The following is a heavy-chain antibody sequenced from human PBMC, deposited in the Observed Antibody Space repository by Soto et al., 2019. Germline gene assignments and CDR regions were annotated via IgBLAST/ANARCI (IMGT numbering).Heavy chain of an antibody. CDR1: GFTFSTYS. CDR2: ISGSGNYT. Sequence: GGSLRLSCAASGFTFSTYSMNWVRLAPGKGLEWVSSISGSGNYTHYADFLRGRFTISRDNAKTSLYLQMNSLRAEDTAVYYCAREGINNYNEYYFDSWGQGTVVTVSS. V-gene: IGHV3-21*01. J-gene: IGHJ4*02. CDR3: AREGINNYNEYYFDS. D-gene: IGHD4-4*01.